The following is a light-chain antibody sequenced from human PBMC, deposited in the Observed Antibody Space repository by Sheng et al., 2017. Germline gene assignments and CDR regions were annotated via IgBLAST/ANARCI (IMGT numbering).Light chain of an antibody. V-gene: IGLV2-23*01. CDR3: CSHVRNNIVV. CDR2: EGT. J-gene: IGLJ2*01. CDR1: SSDVGGHNL. Sequence: QSALALPASVSGSPGQSITISCTATSSDVGGHNLVSWYQQHPRPKAPKLLIYEGTKRPSGVSNRFSGFKSGYTASLTISGLQAEDEADYYCCSHVRNNIVVFAGGAKLTVL.